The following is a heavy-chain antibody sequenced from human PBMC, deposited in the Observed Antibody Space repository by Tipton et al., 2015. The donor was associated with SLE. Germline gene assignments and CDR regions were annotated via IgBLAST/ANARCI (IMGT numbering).Heavy chain of an antibody. V-gene: IGHV4-34*01. J-gene: IGHJ4*02. CDR1: GGSISNYY. Sequence: TLSLTCTVSGGSISNYYWSWIRQPPGKGLEWIGEINHSGSTNYNPSLKSRVTISVDTSKNQFSLKLSSMTAADTAVYYCARGLTQSPDYWGQGTLVTVSS. D-gene: IGHD2-15*01. CDR2: INHSGST. CDR3: ARGLTQSPDY.